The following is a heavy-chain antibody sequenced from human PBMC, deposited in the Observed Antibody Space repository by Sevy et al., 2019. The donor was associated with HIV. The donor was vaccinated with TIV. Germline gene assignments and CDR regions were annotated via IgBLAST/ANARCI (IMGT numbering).Heavy chain of an antibody. V-gene: IGHV3-15*01. Sequence: GGSLRLSCAASGFTFSNAWMSWVRQAPGKGLEWVGRIKSKTDGGTTDYAAPVKGRFTISRVDSKITLYLQMNSVKTEDTAVYYCTTVAEFTAFDIWGQGTMVTVSS. CDR3: TTVAEFTAFDI. J-gene: IGHJ3*02. CDR2: IKSKTDGGTT. CDR1: GFTFSNAW.